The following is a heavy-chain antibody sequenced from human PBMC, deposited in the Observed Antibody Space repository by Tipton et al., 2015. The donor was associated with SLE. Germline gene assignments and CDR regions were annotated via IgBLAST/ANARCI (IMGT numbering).Heavy chain of an antibody. D-gene: IGHD2-2*01. V-gene: IGHV4-34*01. CDR1: GGSFSGYY. Sequence: LRLSCAVYGGSFSGYYWSWIRQPPGKGLEWIGEINHSGSTNYNPSLKSRVTISVDTSKNQFSLKLSSVTAADTAVYYCARQTPRGAVGAFDIWGQGTMVTVSS. CDR3: ARQTPRGAVGAFDI. CDR2: INHSGST. J-gene: IGHJ3*02.